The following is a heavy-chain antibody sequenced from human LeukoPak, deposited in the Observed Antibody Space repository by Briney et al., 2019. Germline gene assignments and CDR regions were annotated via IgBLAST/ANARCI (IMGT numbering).Heavy chain of an antibody. V-gene: IGHV1-18*01. D-gene: IGHD3-22*01. Sequence: ASVKVSCKASGYTFTSYGISWVRQAPGQGLERMGWISAYNGNTNYAQKLQGRVTMTTDTSTSTAYMELRSLRSDDTAVYYCARITRGYYDSSGYYGDYWGQGTLVTVSS. CDR1: GYTFTSYG. CDR2: ISAYNGNT. J-gene: IGHJ4*02. CDR3: ARITRGYYDSSGYYGDY.